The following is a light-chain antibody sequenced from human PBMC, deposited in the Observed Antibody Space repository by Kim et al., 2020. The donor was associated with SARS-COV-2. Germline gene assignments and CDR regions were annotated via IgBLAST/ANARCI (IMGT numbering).Light chain of an antibody. CDR1: TSNIETNT. V-gene: IGLV1-44*01. CDR3: AAWDDSPDGYVV. J-gene: IGLJ2*01. Sequence: QSVLTQPPSVSGTPGQRVSISCSGSTSNIETNTVNWYQQLPVAAPKLLIHTNNQRPSGVPDRFSGSRFGTSASLTISGLQSEDEADYFCAAWDDSPDGYVVFGGGTKLTVL. CDR2: TNN.